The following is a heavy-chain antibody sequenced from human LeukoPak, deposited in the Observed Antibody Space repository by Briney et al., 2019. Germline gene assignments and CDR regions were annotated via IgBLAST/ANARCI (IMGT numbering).Heavy chain of an antibody. CDR1: GFTLSSYW. Sequence: GGSLRLSCAASGFTLSSYWMHWVRQYPGKGLLWVSRISTDGTTNYADSVKGRFSVSRDNTKKTVSLQMNCLRSEDTAVYYCAKNSRDTVATADAFEIWGQGTMVTASS. CDR3: AKNSRDTVATADAFEI. V-gene: IGHV3-74*01. J-gene: IGHJ3*02. CDR2: ISTDGTT. D-gene: IGHD5-12*01.